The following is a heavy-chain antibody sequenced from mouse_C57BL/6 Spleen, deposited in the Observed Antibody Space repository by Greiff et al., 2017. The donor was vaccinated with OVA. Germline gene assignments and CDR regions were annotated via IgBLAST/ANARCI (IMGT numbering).Heavy chain of an antibody. Sequence: VKLMESGAELVRPGASVTLSCKASGYTFTDYEMHWVKQTPVHGLEWIGAIDPETGGTAYNQKFKGKAILTADKSSSTAYMELRSLTSEDSAVYYCTSYYDYEGFDYWGQGTTLTVSS. J-gene: IGHJ2*01. D-gene: IGHD2-4*01. V-gene: IGHV1-15*01. CDR3: TSYYDYEGFDY. CDR2: IDPETGGT. CDR1: GYTFTDYE.